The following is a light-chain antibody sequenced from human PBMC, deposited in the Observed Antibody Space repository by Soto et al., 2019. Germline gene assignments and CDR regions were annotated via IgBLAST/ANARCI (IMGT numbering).Light chain of an antibody. CDR1: QGIGSA. J-gene: IGKJ4*01. CDR2: DAS. CDR3: QNFRSSAIS. V-gene: IGKV1-13*02. Sequence: IQMTQSPSSLSASVGDRVTITCRASQGIGSALAWYQLKPGAAPALLIYDASTLESGVPSRFSGSRSGADFTLTISSLQPEDFATYYCQNFRSSAISFGGGTKVDIK.